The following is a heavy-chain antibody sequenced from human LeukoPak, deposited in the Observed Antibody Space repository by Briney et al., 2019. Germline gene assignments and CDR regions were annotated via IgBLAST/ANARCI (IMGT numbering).Heavy chain of an antibody. J-gene: IGHJ6*03. V-gene: IGHV1-69*05. CDR2: IIPVFGTA. CDR1: GGTFSSYA. CDR3: ARDRITIFPYYYMDV. D-gene: IGHD3-3*01. Sequence: SVKVSCKASGGTFSSYAISWVRQAPGQGLEWMGRIIPVFGTANYAQKFQGRVTITTDESTSTAYMELSSLRSEDTAVYYCARDRITIFPYYYMDVWGKGTTVTVSS.